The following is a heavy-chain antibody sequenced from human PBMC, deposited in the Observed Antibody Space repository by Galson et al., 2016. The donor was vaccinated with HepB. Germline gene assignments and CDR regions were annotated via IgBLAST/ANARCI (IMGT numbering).Heavy chain of an antibody. CDR2: IYPGDSHT. Sequence: QSGAEVKKPGESLRISRKGSGYSFTDYWIGWVRQMPGKGLVWMGIIYPGDSHTRYSRSFQGQVTISADKSISTAYLQWSSLKASDTAIYYCARRLTHDSKIWDIDYWGQGTLVTVSS. J-gene: IGHJ4*02. CDR1: GYSFTDYW. D-gene: IGHD3-16*01. V-gene: IGHV5-51*01. CDR3: ARRLTHDSKIWDIDY.